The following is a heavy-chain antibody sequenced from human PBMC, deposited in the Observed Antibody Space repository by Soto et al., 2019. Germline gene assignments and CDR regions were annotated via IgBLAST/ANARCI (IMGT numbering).Heavy chain of an antibody. D-gene: IGHD2-15*01. CDR3: AAEGYCSGGSCYYFDY. Sequence: PSGNVSLTCIASGGWISSYYLSWSGQAGGKGLEWIGYIYYSGSTNYTPSLKSRVTISVDTSKNQFSLQLSSVTAADTAVYYCAAEGYCSGGSCYYFDYWGQGTLVTVSS. J-gene: IGHJ4*02. V-gene: IGHV4-59*08. CDR1: GGWISSYY. CDR2: IYYSGST.